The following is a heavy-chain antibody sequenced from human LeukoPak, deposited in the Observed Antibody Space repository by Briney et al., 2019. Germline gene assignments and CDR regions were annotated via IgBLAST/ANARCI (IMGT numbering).Heavy chain of an antibody. D-gene: IGHD3-3*01. V-gene: IGHV4-34*01. CDR1: GGSFSGYY. J-gene: IGHJ4*02. Sequence: SETLSLTCAVYGGSFSGYYWSWIRQPPGKGLEWIGEINHSGSTNYNPSLKSRVTISVDTSKNQFSLKLSSVTAADTAVYYCARGIPSYYDFWSGYLNYFDYWGQGTLVTVSS. CDR3: ARGIPSYYDFWSGYLNYFDY. CDR2: INHSGST.